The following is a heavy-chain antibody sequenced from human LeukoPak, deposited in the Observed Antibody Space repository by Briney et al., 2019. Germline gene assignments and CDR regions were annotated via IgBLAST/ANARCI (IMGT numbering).Heavy chain of an antibody. CDR1: GFTFSSYW. CDR3: ARDYKSFDSSQLDY. V-gene: IGHV3-74*01. D-gene: IGHD3-22*01. Sequence: GGSLRLSCAVSGFTFSSYWMHWVRQAPGKGLVWVSRINTDGSSTTYADSVKGRFTISRDNAKNTLYLQMNSLRAEDTAVYFCARDYKSFDSSQLDYWGQGTLVTVSS. CDR2: INTDGSST. J-gene: IGHJ4*02.